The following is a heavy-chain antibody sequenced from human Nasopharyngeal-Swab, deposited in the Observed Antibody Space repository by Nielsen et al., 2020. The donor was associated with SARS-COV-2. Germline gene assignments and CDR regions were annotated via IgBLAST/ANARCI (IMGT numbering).Heavy chain of an antibody. CDR3: ARDLGGFGGY. CDR2: INTDGRRT. CDR1: GFSFSTFW. V-gene: IGHV3-74*01. Sequence: GESLKISCAASGFSFSTFWMHWVRQVPGEGLVWVSRINTDGRRTNYAESVKGRFTISRDNVKNMLHLQMNNLRPEDTAVYYCARDLGGFGGYWGQGTLVTVSS. D-gene: IGHD4-23*01. J-gene: IGHJ4*02.